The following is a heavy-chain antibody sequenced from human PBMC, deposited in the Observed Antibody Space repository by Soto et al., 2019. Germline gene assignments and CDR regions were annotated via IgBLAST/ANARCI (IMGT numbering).Heavy chain of an antibody. CDR2: IIPIFGTA. V-gene: IGHV1-69*01. CDR1: GGTFSSYA. CDR3: ARDGAAAGSGGVYYYYYYGMDV. J-gene: IGHJ6*02. D-gene: IGHD6-13*01. Sequence: QVQLVQSGAEVKKPGSSVKVSCKASGGTFSSYAISWVRQAPGQGLEWMGGIIPIFGTANYAQKFQGRVTITADEATSTAYMELSSLRSEDTAVYYCARDGAAAGSGGVYYYYYYGMDVWGQGTTVTVSS.